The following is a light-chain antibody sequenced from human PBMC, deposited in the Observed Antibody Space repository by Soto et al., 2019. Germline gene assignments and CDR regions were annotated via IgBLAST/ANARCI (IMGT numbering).Light chain of an antibody. Sequence: EIVLTQSPGTLSLSPGERATLSCRASQSVSSSYLAWYQQKPGQAPRLLIYGASSRATGIPDRFSGSGSGTDFTLTISSLQPEDFATYYCQQSYSNPRTFGGGTKVDIK. CDR2: GAS. CDR3: QQSYSNPRT. V-gene: IGKV3-20*01. CDR1: QSVSSSY. J-gene: IGKJ4*01.